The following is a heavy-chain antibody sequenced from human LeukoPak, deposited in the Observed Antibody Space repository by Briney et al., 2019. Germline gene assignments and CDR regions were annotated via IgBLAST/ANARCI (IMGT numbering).Heavy chain of an antibody. CDR3: ARDDRYYGSGSYYHTADY. CDR2: IDPSGGST. J-gene: IGHJ4*02. D-gene: IGHD3-10*01. CDR1: GYTFTSYY. Sequence: ASVKVSCTASGYTFTSYYMHWVRPAPGPGLGWMGIIDPSGGSTSYAQKFQGRVTMTRDTSTSTVYMELSSLRSEDTAVYYCARDDRYYGSGSYYHTADYWGQGTLVTVSS. V-gene: IGHV1-46*01.